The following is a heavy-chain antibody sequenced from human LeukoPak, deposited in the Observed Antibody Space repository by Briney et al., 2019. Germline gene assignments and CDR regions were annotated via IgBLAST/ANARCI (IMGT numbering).Heavy chain of an antibody. V-gene: IGHV1-3*01. CDR1: GYTFTSYA. D-gene: IGHD1-26*01. Sequence: GASVKVSCKASGYTFTSYAMHWVRQAPGQRLEWMGWINAGNGNTKYSQKFQGRVTMTEDTSTDTAYMELSSLRSEDTAVYYCATPGIVGANYYYYYMDVWGKGTTVTVSS. CDR2: INAGNGNT. CDR3: ATPGIVGANYYYYYMDV. J-gene: IGHJ6*03.